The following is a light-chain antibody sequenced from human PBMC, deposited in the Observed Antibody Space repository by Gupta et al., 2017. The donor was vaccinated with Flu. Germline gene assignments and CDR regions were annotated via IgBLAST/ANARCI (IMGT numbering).Light chain of an antibody. J-gene: IGKJ1*01. V-gene: IGKV3-20*01. Sequence: EIVLTQSPGTLSLSPGERATLSCRASQSVSSSYLAWYQQKPGRAPRLLIYGASIRATDIPDRFTGSGSGTDFTLTISRLEPEDFAVYYCQQYGNSPPWTFGPGTKVEIK. CDR3: QQYGNSPPWT. CDR2: GAS. CDR1: QSVSSSY.